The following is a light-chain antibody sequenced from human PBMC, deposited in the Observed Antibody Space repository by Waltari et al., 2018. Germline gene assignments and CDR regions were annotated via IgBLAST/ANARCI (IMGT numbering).Light chain of an antibody. CDR3: QQYDDSSPWT. J-gene: IGKJ1*01. V-gene: IGKV3-15*01. CDR1: RNVRTN. CDR2: GAS. Sequence: EIVMTQSPATLAVSPGVRVTLSCRASRNVRTNLAWYQHKPGQPPRLLISGASTRALGVPDRFSGAGSGTDFTLTISSLRSEDFAVYYCQQYDDSSPWTFGQGTKVEIK.